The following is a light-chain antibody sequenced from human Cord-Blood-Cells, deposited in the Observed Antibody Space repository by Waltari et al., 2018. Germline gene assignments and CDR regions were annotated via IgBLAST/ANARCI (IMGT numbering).Light chain of an antibody. CDR2: GKN. Sequence: SSELTQDPAVSVALGQTVRITCQGASLTSYYASWYQQKPGQAPVLVIYGKNNRPSGIPDRFSGSSSGNTASLTITGAQAEDEADYYCNSRDSSGNLVVFGGGTKLTVL. V-gene: IGLV3-19*01. CDR1: SLTSYY. CDR3: NSRDSSGNLVV. J-gene: IGLJ2*01.